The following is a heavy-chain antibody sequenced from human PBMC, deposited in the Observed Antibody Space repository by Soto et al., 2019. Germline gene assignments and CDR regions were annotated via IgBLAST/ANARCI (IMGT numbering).Heavy chain of an antibody. J-gene: IGHJ4*02. CDR2: ISKDSGRAT. CDR3: AKGGYFDTRDVYYFDY. Sequence: PGGSLRLSCAASGFIFRDWFMSWIRQAPGKGLEWISYISKDSGRATRYADSVKGRFTISRDNAKNSVDLQMNSLRAEDTAVYYCAKGGYFDTRDVYYFDYWGQGTLVTVSS. CDR1: GFIFRDWF. D-gene: IGHD3-10*01. V-gene: IGHV3-11*04.